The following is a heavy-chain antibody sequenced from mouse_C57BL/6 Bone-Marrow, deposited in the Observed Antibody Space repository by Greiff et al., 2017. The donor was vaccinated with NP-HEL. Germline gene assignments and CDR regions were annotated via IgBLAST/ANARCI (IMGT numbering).Heavy chain of an antibody. D-gene: IGHD2-4*01. J-gene: IGHJ2*01. CDR2: IHPSDSDT. CDR1: GYTFTSYW. V-gene: IGHV1-74*01. CDR3: AIPSLYYDYGRYYFDY. Sequence: QVQLQQPGAELVKPGASVKVSCKASGYTFTSYWMHWVKQRPGQGLEWIGRIHPSDSDTNYNQKFKGKATLTVDKSSSTAYMQLSSLTSEDSAVYYGAIPSLYYDYGRYYFDYWGQGTTLTVSS.